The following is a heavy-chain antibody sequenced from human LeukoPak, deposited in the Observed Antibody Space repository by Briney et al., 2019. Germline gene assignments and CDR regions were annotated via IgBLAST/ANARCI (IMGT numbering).Heavy chain of an antibody. V-gene: IGHV4-59*08. D-gene: IGHD4-17*01. CDR1: GGSISSSY. Sequence: SETLSLTCSVSGGSISSSYWSWIRQPPGKGLEWIGYISYSGNINFIPSLKSRVTISLDTSKSQFSLRLSSVTAADTAVYYCARLKTVLLQDTWAYYIDYWGPGTLVAVSS. CDR3: ARLKTVLLQDTWAYYIDY. CDR2: ISYSGNI. J-gene: IGHJ4*02.